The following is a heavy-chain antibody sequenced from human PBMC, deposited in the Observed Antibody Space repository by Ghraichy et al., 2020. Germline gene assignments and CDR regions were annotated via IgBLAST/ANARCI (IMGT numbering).Heavy chain of an antibody. CDR2: ISISSSYI. V-gene: IGHV3-21*01. Sequence: GSLRLSCAASGFTFSSYSMNWVRQAPGKGLEWVSSISISSSYIYYADSVKGRFTISRDNAKNSLYLQMNSLRAEDTAVYYCARDRGGNSDKYYFDYWGQGTLVTVSS. J-gene: IGHJ4*02. D-gene: IGHD4-23*01. CDR3: ARDRGGNSDKYYFDY. CDR1: GFTFSSYS.